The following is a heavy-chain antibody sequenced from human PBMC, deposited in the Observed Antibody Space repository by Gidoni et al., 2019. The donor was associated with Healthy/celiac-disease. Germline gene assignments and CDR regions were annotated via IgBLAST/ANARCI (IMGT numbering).Heavy chain of an antibody. Sequence: EVQLVQPGAEVKKPGESLRLSCKGSGSSFTSYWISWVRQMPGKGLEWMGRIDPSDSYTNYGPSFQGHVTISADNSISTAYLQWSSLKAADTAMYYCARSGTAMVLGSDYWGQGTLVTVSS. CDR1: GSSFTSYW. CDR3: ARSGTAMVLGSDY. V-gene: IGHV5-10-1*03. D-gene: IGHD5-18*01. CDR2: IDPSDSYT. J-gene: IGHJ4*02.